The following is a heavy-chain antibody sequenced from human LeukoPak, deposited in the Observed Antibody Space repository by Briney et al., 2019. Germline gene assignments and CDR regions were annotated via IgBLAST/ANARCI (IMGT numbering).Heavy chain of an antibody. CDR1: GFTFDDYA. CDR2: VTWKSGII. J-gene: IGHJ4*02. D-gene: IGHD1-14*01. Sequence: GGSLRLSCAASGFTFDDYAMHWVRQAPGKGLEWVSGVTWKSGIIGYADSVKGRFTISRDNAKNPLYLQMNSLRVEDTALYYCANTRYWGQGTLVTVSS. CDR3: ANTRY. V-gene: IGHV3-9*01.